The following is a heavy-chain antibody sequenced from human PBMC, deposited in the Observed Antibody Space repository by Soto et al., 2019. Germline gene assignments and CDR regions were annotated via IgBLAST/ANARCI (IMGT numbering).Heavy chain of an antibody. Sequence: QVQVVQSGAEVKKPGASVKVSCKASGYTFTSYYMHWVRRAPGQGLEWMGIINPSGGSTTYAQKFQGRVTMTRDTSASTVYMEIASLRYDDTGVYYCARGSFGGFGEYWGQGTLVTVSS. J-gene: IGHJ4*02. CDR1: GYTFTSYY. CDR3: ARGSFGGFGEY. V-gene: IGHV1-46*01. D-gene: IGHD3-16*01. CDR2: INPSGGST.